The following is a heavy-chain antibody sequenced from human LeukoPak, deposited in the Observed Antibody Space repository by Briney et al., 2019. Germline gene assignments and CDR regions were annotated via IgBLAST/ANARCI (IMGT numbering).Heavy chain of an antibody. D-gene: IGHD6-19*01. J-gene: IGHJ4*02. CDR1: GFTFNSYG. CDR2: IWYDGSNK. CDR3: ARYSSGWSLDY. V-gene: IGHV3-33*01. Sequence: GGSLRLSCAVSGFTFNSYGMHWVRQAPGKGLEWVAVIWYDGSNKYYADSVKGRFTISRDNFKNTLYLQMNSLRAEDTAVYYCARYSSGWSLDYWGQGTLVTVSP.